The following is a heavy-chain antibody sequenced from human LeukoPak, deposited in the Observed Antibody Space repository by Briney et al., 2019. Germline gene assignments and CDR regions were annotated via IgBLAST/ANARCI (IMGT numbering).Heavy chain of an antibody. D-gene: IGHD2-8*01. CDR3: ATNGGRDLNWFDP. Sequence: SETLSLTCAVSGGSISRNTWWSWARQPPGKGLEWIAEIHDSGRTNYNPSLKSRVTISVDKSKNQFSLQLASMTAADTAVYYCATNGGRDLNWFDPWGQGTLVTVSS. CDR1: GGSISRNTW. V-gene: IGHV4-4*02. CDR2: IHDSGRT. J-gene: IGHJ5*02.